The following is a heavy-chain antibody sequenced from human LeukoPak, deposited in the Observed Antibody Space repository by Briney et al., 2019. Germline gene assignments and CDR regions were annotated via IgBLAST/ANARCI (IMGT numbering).Heavy chain of an antibody. CDR3: ARAMVGGADFDY. CDR1: GGSISSYY. J-gene: IGHJ4*02. V-gene: IGHV4-4*07. Sequence: SETLSLTCNVSGGSISSYYLSWIRQPAGKGLEWIGRIYTSGSTNYNPSPKSRVTMSVDTSKNQCSRKLSSVTAADTAVYHCARAMVGGADFDYWGQGTLVTVSS. CDR2: IYTSGST. D-gene: IGHD3-10*01.